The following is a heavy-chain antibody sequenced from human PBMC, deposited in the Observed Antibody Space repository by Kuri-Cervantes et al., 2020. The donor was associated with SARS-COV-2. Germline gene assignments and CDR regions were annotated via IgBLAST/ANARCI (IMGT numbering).Heavy chain of an antibody. J-gene: IGHJ6*02. V-gene: IGHV3-48*03. Sequence: GESLKISCAASGFTFSSYEMNWVRQAPGKGLEWVSYISSSGSTIYYADSVKGRFTISRDNAKNSLYLQMNSLRAEDTAVYYCARDHSSGWYEPLYYYYYGMDVWGQGTTVTVSS. CDR1: GFTFSSYE. CDR3: ARDHSSGWYEPLYYYYYGMDV. D-gene: IGHD6-19*01. CDR2: ISSSGSTI.